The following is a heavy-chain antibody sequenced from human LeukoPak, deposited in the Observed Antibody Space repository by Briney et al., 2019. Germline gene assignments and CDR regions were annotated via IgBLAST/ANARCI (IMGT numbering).Heavy chain of an antibody. Sequence: GGSLRLSCAASGFTFSTYAMSWVRQAPGKGLEWVSAISSSGSTIYYADSVKGRFTISRDNAKNSLYLQMNSLRAEDTAVYYCARDGCSSTSCSDYWGQGTLVTVSS. CDR2: ISSSGSTI. CDR3: ARDGCSSTSCSDY. V-gene: IGHV3-11*01. D-gene: IGHD2-2*01. J-gene: IGHJ4*02. CDR1: GFTFSTYA.